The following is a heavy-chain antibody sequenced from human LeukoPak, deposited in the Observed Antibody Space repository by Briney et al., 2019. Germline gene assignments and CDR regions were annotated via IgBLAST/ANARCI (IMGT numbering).Heavy chain of an antibody. CDR3: ARGESWGRQLARY. V-gene: IGHV1-8*01. Sequence: GASVKVSCKASGYTFTSYDINWVRQAPGQGLEWMGWMNPNSGNTGYAQKFQGRVTMTKNTSLHTAYMELSRLTSEDTAVYYCARGESWGRQLARYSGQGTLVTVSS. J-gene: IGHJ4*02. CDR2: MNPNSGNT. CDR1: GYTFTSYD. D-gene: IGHD6-13*01.